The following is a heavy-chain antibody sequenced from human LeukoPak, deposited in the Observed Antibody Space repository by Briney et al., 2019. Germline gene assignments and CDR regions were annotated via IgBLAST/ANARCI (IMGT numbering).Heavy chain of an antibody. V-gene: IGHV4-59*08. CDR2: INYRGET. D-gene: IGHD3-3*01. CDR3: ARSCITIFGVVISYYFDY. Sequence: PSETLSLTCTVSGASTSSSFWSWIRQSPGKGLEWIGYINYRGETSQNPSLESRVSMSVDTSKNQISLQLTSVTAADTAVYYCARSCITIFGVVISYYFDYWGQGTLVTVSS. CDR1: GASTSSSF. J-gene: IGHJ4*02.